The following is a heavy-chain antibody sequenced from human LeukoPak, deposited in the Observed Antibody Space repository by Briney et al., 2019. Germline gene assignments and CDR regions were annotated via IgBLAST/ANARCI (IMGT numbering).Heavy chain of an antibody. V-gene: IGHV3-7*01. CDR2: IRRDGREN. CDR1: GFTFSSYW. CDR3: ARYPLQPYYFDY. J-gene: IGHJ4*02. D-gene: IGHD6-13*01. Sequence: GGSLRLSCAASGFTFSSYWMSWVRQAPGKGLEWVANIRRDGRENYYVDSVKGRFTISGDNAKNSLYLQMNSLRAEDTAVYYCARYPLQPYYFDYWGQGTLVTVSS.